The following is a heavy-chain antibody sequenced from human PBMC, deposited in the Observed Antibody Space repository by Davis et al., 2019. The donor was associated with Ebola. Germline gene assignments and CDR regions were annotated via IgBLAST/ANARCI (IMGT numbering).Heavy chain of an antibody. CDR3: AKDSHIVVVIANYFDY. D-gene: IGHD2-21*01. CDR2: ISGSGVST. CDR1: GFTFSSYA. V-gene: IGHV3-23*01. J-gene: IGHJ4*02. Sequence: GGSLRLSCAASGFTFSSYAMSWVRQAPGKGLEWVSAISGSGVSTYYADSVKGRFTISRDNAGNSLYLQMNSLRAEDTAVYYCAKDSHIVVVIANYFDYWGQGTLVTVSS.